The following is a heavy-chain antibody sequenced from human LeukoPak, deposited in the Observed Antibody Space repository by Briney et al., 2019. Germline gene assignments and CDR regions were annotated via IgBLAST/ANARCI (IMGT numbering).Heavy chain of an antibody. CDR3: AKDLGPTYVNGYYYYGMDV. D-gene: IGHD3-16*01. Sequence: GGSLRLSCAASGFTFSYYWMHWVRQVPGKGLVWVSRINSDGSSTSYADSVKGRFTISRDNAKNTLYLQMNSLRAEDTAVYYCAKDLGPTYVNGYYYYGMDVWGQGTTVTVSS. V-gene: IGHV3-74*01. CDR1: GFTFSYYW. J-gene: IGHJ6*02. CDR2: INSDGSST.